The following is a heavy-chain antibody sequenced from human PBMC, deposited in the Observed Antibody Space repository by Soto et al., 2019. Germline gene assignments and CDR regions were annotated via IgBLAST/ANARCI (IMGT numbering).Heavy chain of an antibody. D-gene: IGHD3-3*01. J-gene: IGHJ6*02. CDR3: ARDLGRITIFCVAKSPGTYYYYAMDV. CDR2: ISAYNGNT. Sequence: GASVKVSCKASGYTFTSYGISWVRQAPGQGLEWMGWISAYNGNTNYAQKLQGRVTMTTDTSTSTAYMELRSLRSDDTAVYYSARDLGRITIFCVAKSPGTYYYYAMDVWGQGTTVTVSS. CDR1: GYTFTSYG. V-gene: IGHV1-18*04.